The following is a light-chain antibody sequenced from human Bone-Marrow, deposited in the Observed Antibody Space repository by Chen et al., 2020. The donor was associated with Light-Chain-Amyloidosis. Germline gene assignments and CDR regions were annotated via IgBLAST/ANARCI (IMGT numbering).Light chain of an antibody. V-gene: IGLV2-14*01. J-gene: IGLJ3*02. Sequence: QSALTQPASVSGSPGQSITISCTGISSDVGGYKYVSWYQQHPGKAPILMIYEVSNRPSGVSLRFSASKSGSTASLTISGLQAEDEATYYCTSYTSDSTWVFGGGTKLTVL. CDR2: EVS. CDR3: TSYTSDSTWV. CDR1: SSDVGGYKY.